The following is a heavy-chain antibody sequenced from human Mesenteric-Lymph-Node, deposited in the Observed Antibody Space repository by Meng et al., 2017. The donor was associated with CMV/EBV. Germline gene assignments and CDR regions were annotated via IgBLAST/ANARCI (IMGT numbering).Heavy chain of an antibody. CDR3: VRMEIRGIIVP. Sequence: SCHASGYTFTNSYINCVRQATGQVLECMGWMNPNSGYTGYAQKFQVRLSLTRDTSISTAYMELSGLTSEDTALYYCVRMEIRGIIVPWGQGTLVTVSS. J-gene: IGHJ5*02. CDR2: MNPNSGYT. D-gene: IGHD3-10*01. V-gene: IGHV1-8*01. CDR1: GYTFTNSY.